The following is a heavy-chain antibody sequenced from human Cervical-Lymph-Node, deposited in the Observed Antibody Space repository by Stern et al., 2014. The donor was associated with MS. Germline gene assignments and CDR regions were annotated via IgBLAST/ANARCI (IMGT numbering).Heavy chain of an antibody. CDR3: ATTRWDLFTWNWFDP. D-gene: IGHD1-26*01. Sequence: VQLVESGPGLVKPSQTLSLTCTVSGGSISSSGYYWSWIRQPADKGLEWIGRIPDSGSTYYNPSLKSRVTKSKEQANNQSSLKLTSVTAADTAVYYCATTRWDLFTWNWFDPWGQGTLVTVSS. CDR2: IPDSGST. J-gene: IGHJ5*02. V-gene: IGHV4-61*02. CDR1: GGSISSSGYY.